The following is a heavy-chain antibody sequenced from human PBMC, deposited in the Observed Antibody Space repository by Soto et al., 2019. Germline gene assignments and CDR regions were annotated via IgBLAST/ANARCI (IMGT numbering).Heavy chain of an antibody. J-gene: IGHJ4*02. V-gene: IGHV3-74*01. Sequence: PVGSLRLSCAASGFTFSSYCMHWVRQAPGKGLVWVSRINSDGSSTSYADSVKGRFTISRDNAKNTLYLQMNSLRAEDTAVYYCASMAGAYYYDSSGYYDPLDYWGQGTLVTVS. D-gene: IGHD3-22*01. CDR3: ASMAGAYYYDSSGYYDPLDY. CDR2: INSDGSST. CDR1: GFTFSSYC.